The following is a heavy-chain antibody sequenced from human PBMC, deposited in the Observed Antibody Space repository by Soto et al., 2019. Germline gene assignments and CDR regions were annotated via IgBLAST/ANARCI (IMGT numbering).Heavy chain of an antibody. CDR3: VRAPGHSVHSSGWQIDY. J-gene: IGHJ4*02. CDR1: GFTFSDYA. D-gene: IGHD6-19*01. CDR2: ISFDGNIK. V-gene: IGHV3-30-3*01. Sequence: QVQLVESGGGVVQPGRSLRLSCAASGFTFSDYAMYWVRQAPGKGLEWVSVISFDGNIKYYTGSVKGRFTISRDNSKNTLHLQVNSLRTEDTALYYCVRAPGHSVHSSGWQIDYWGQGTLVTVSS.